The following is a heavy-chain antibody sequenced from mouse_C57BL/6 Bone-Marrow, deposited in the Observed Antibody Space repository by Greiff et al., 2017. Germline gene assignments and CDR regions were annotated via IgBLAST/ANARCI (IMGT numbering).Heavy chain of an antibody. CDR2: IDPSDSYT. J-gene: IGHJ3*01. CDR3: ARDEGTWFAY. CDR1: GYTFTSYW. D-gene: IGHD3-1*01. Sequence: QVQLQQPGAELVKPGASVKLSCKASGYTFTSYWMQWVKQRPGQGLEWIGEIDPSDSYTNYNQKFKGKATLTVDTSSSTAYMQLSSLTSEDSAGYYCARDEGTWFAYWGQGTLVTVSA. V-gene: IGHV1-50*01.